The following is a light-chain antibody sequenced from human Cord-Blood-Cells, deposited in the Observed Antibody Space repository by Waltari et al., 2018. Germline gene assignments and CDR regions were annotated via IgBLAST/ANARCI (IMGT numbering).Light chain of an antibody. J-gene: IGKJ3*01. CDR3: QQGFT. CDR1: QSVSSY. CDR2: DAS. V-gene: IGKV3-11*01. Sequence: EIVLTQSPATLSLSPGERATLSCRASQSVSSYLAWYQPKPGQAPRLLIYDASNRATGIPARFSGSGSGTDFTLTISSLEPEDFAVYYCQQGFTFGPGTKVDIK.